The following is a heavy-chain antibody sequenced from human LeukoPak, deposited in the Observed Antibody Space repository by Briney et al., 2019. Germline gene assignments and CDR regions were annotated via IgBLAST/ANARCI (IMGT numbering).Heavy chain of an antibody. V-gene: IGHV4-39*01. Sequence: PSETLSLTCTVSSGSISSSSYYWGWIRQPPGKGLEWIGSIYYSGSPYYNPSLKSRVTISVDTSKNQFSLKVSSVTAADTAVYYCASPYGDYGYLQHWGQGTLVTVSS. CDR3: ASPYGDYGYLQH. D-gene: IGHD4-17*01. J-gene: IGHJ1*01. CDR1: SGSISSSSYY. CDR2: IYYSGSP.